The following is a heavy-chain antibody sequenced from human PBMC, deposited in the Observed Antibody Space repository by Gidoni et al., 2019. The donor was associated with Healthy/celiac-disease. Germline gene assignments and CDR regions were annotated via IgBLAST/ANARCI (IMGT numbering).Heavy chain of an antibody. CDR1: GYTFTSYD. V-gene: IGHV1-8*01. CDR3: ARGVSQWVRFLEWFNQGRPAYYYYMDV. CDR2: MNPNSGNT. Sequence: QVQLVQSGAEVKKPGASVKVSCKASGYTFTSYDINWVRQATGQGLEWMGWMNPNSGNTGYAQKFQGRVTMTRNTSISTAYMELSSLRSEDTAVYYCARGVSQWVRFLEWFNQGRPAYYYYMDVWGKGTTVTVSS. J-gene: IGHJ6*03. D-gene: IGHD3-3*01.